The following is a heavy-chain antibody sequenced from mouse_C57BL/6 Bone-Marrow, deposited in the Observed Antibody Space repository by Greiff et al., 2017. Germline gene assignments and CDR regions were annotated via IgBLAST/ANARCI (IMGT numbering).Heavy chain of an antibody. CDR2: IYPGDGDT. CDR3: ARSSSGSLYCDY. J-gene: IGHJ2*01. D-gene: IGHD3-2*02. V-gene: IGHV1-80*01. Sequence: QVQLQQSGAELVKPGASVKISCKASGYAFSSYWMNWVKQRPGKGLEWIGQIYPGDGDTNYNGKFKGKATLTADKSSSTAYMQLSSLTSEDSAVDFCARSSSGSLYCDYWGQGNTLTVSS. CDR1: GYAFSSYW.